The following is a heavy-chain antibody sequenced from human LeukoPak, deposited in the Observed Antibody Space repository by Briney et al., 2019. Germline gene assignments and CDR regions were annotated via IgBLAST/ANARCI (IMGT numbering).Heavy chain of an antibody. CDR2: IYYSGST. V-gene: IGHV4-61*05. CDR1: GGSISSSSYY. J-gene: IGHJ5*02. Sequence: SETLSLTCTVSGGSISSSSYYWSWIRQPPGKGLEWIGYIYYSGSTNYNPSLKSRVTISVDTSKNQFSLKLSSVTAADTAVYYCAGGYYDSSGRPHNWFDPWGQGTLVTVSS. CDR3: AGGYYDSSGRPHNWFDP. D-gene: IGHD3-22*01.